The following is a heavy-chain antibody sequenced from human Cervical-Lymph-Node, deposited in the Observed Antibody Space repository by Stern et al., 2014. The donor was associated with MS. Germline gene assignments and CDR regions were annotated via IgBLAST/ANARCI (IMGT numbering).Heavy chain of an antibody. D-gene: IGHD1-26*01. V-gene: IGHV1-69*01. CDR2: IHPIFGTA. CDR3: ARGELKEGLVRGMDV. J-gene: IGHJ6*02. CDR1: GGTFSSYA. Sequence: VQLVESGAEVKKPGSSVKVSCKASGGTFSSYAISWVRQAPGQGLEWMGGIHPIFGTANSAQKLQGSVTITADESTSTAYMELSSLRSEDTDVYYCARGELKEGLVRGMDVWGQGTTVTVSS.